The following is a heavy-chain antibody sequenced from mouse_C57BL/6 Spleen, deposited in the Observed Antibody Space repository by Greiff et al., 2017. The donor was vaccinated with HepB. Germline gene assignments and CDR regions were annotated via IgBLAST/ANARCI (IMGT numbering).Heavy chain of an antibody. CDR2: IDPANGNT. D-gene: IGHD2-5*01. CDR3: ARGYYSNCGPAMDY. J-gene: IGHJ4*01. V-gene: IGHV14-3*01. CDR1: GFNIKNTY. Sequence: VQLQQSVAELVRPGASVKFSCTASGFNIKNTYMHWVKQRPEQGLEWIGRIDPANGNTKYAPKFQGKATITADTSPNTAYLQLSSLTSEDTAIYYCARGYYSNCGPAMDYWGQGTSVTVSS.